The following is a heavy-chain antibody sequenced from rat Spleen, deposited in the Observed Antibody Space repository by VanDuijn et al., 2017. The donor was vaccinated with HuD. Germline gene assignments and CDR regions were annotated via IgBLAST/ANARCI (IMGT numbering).Heavy chain of an antibody. J-gene: IGHJ2*01. Sequence: EVQLVESDGGLVQPGRSLKLSCAASGFTFSDYYMAWVRQAPTKGLEWVATISYDGSSTYYRDSVKGRFTISRDNAKITLYLQMDSLRSEDTATYYCARQRSGFDYWGQGVMVTVSS. CDR1: GFTFSDYY. CDR3: ARQRSGFDY. D-gene: IGHD1-1*01. V-gene: IGHV5-29*01. CDR2: ISYDGSST.